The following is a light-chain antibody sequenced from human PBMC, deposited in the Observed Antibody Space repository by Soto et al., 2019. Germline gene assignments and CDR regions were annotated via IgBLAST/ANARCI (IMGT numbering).Light chain of an antibody. CDR2: DTS. CDR1: QSVNSNY. CDR3: QQYGSSQFT. J-gene: IGKJ3*01. V-gene: IGKV3-20*01. Sequence: EIVLMQSRGTLSLSPGEGATLSCRASQSVNSNYLAWYQQKPGQAPTVLIFDTSRRATGVPDRFSGSGSGTVFTLTISRLEPDDFAVYYCQQYGSSQFTFGPGTKVNIK.